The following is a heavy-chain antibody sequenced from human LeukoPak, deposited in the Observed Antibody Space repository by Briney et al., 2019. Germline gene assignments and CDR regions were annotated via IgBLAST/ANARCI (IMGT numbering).Heavy chain of an antibody. CDR1: GGTFSSYA. D-gene: IGHD3-10*01. J-gene: IGHJ6*02. CDR3: AIYGGSGSYGMDV. V-gene: IGHV1-69*04. CDR2: IIPILGIA. Sequence: SVKVSCKASGGTFSSYAISWVRQAPGQGLEWMGRIIPILGIANYAQKFQGRVTITADKSTSTAYMELSSLRSEDTAVYYCAIYGGSGSYGMDVWGQGTTVTVSS.